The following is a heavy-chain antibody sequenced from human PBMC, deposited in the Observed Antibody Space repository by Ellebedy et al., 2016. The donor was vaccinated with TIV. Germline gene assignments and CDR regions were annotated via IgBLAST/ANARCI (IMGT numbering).Heavy chain of an antibody. V-gene: IGHV3-30*18. CDR2: ISYDGSNK. CDR1: GFTFSNYG. CDR3: AKDQIEPPPSYDVPAAGAADYYDIDV. D-gene: IGHD6-13*01. J-gene: IGHJ6*02. Sequence: GESLKISCVASGFTFSNYGMHWVRQAPGKGLEWVAVISYDGSNKYYADSVKGRFTISRDNSKNTLYLQMNSLRAEDSAVYYCAKDQIEPPPSYDVPAAGAADYYDIDVWGQGTTVTVSS.